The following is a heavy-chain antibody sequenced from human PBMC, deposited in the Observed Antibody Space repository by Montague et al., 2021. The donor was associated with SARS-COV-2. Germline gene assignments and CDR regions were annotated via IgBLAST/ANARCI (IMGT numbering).Heavy chain of an antibody. D-gene: IGHD6-13*01. J-gene: IGHJ6*02. CDR1: GGSISSSSYY. CDR2: ISYSGST. Sequence: SETLSLTCTVSGGSISSSSYYWGWIRQLPGKGLEWIGSISYSGSTYYNPSLKSRVTLSVDTSKNQFSLTLSSVTAADTAVYYCARVGRQQLVRLSGMDVWGQGTTVTVSS. V-gene: IGHV4-39*07. CDR3: ARVGRQQLVRLSGMDV.